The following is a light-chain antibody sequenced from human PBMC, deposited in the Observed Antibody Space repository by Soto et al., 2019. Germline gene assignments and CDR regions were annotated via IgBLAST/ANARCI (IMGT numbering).Light chain of an antibody. CDR3: YSFAGRSTWIWV. CDR1: NNDVGVYNF. J-gene: IGLJ3*02. Sequence: QSVLTQPAYVSGSPGQSITISCTGTNNDVGVYNFVSWYQQYPGKAPKLMIYEGTKRPSGVSTRFSGSKSDSAASLTISGLQAEDEADYYCYSFAGRSTWIWVFGGGTK. CDR2: EGT. V-gene: IGLV2-23*01.